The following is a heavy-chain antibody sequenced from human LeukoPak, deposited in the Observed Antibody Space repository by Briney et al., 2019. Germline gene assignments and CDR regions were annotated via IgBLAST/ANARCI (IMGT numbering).Heavy chain of an antibody. Sequence: SETLSLTCTVSGGSISSYCWSWIRQPPGKGLEWIGYIYYSGSTNYNPSLKSRVTISVDTSKNQFSLKLSSVTAADTAVYYCARARYYYDSSGYPYWYFDLWGRGTLVTVSS. CDR2: IYYSGST. J-gene: IGHJ2*01. CDR3: ARARYYYDSSGYPYWYFDL. CDR1: GGSISSYC. V-gene: IGHV4-59*01. D-gene: IGHD3-22*01.